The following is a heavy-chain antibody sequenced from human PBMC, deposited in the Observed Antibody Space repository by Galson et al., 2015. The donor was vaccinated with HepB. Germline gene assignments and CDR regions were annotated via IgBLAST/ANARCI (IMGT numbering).Heavy chain of an antibody. CDR3: AREGIAVAGLQAGWFDP. D-gene: IGHD6-19*01. CDR1: GGSISSYY. V-gene: IGHV4-59*01. Sequence: SETLSLTCTVSGGSISSYYWSWIRQPPGKGLEWIGYIYYSGSTHYNPSLKSRVTISVDTSKNQFSLKLSSVTAADTAVYYCAREGIAVAGLQAGWFDPWGQGTLVTVSS. CDR2: IYYSGST. J-gene: IGHJ5*02.